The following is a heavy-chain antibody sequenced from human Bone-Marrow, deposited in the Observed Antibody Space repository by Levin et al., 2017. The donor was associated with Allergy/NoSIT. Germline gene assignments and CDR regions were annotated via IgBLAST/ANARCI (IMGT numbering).Heavy chain of an antibody. V-gene: IGHV1-24*01. Sequence: GESLKISCKVSGYTLTELSMHWVRQAPGKGLEWMGGFDPEDGETSYAQKFQGRVTMTEDTSTDTAYMELSSLRSEDTAVYYCATSPRLDCSGGSCYSGYNYYMDGWGKGTTVTVSS. CDR2: FDPEDGET. CDR1: GYTLTELS. J-gene: IGHJ6*03. D-gene: IGHD2-15*01. CDR3: ATSPRLDCSGGSCYSGYNYYMDG.